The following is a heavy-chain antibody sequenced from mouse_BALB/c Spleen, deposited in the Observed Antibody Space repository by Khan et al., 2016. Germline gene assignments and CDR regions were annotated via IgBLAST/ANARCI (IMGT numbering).Heavy chain of an antibody. V-gene: IGHV3-6*02. J-gene: IGHJ2*01. CDR1: GYSITSGYY. Sequence: EVQLQESGPGLVKPSQSLSLTCSVTGYSITSGYYWNWIRQFPGNKLEWMGYISYDGSNNYNPSLKNRISITRDTSKNQFVLKLNSVTTEDTATYYCARRLDYWGQGTTLTVSS. CDR3: ARRLDY. CDR2: ISYDGSN.